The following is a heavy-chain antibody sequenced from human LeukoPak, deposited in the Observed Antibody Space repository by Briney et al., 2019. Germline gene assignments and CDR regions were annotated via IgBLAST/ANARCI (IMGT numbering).Heavy chain of an antibody. CDR1: GDSISNYH. CDR2: SHSSGKT. D-gene: IGHD6-19*01. CDR3: ARRDITSGWSFNY. V-gene: IGHV4-4*07. Sequence: SETLSLTCIVSGDSISNYHWSWIRQPAGKGLEWIGQSHSSGKTNYNPPLESRVTVSIDTPENQFSLTMRSVTAADTAIYYCARRDITSGWSFNYWGQGILVTVS. J-gene: IGHJ4*02.